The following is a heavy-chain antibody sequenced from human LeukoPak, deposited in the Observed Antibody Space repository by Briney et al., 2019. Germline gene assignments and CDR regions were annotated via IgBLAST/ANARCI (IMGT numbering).Heavy chain of an antibody. V-gene: IGHV3-48*04. CDR1: GFTFTNYG. J-gene: IGHJ4*02. Sequence: GGSLRLSCSASGFTFTNYGMSWVRQAPGKGLEWVSYISSSGTTIYYVDSVKGRFTISRDNAKNSLYLQMNSLRAEDTAVYYCTRSKYYYDSWGQGTLVTVSS. CDR2: ISSSGTTI. D-gene: IGHD3-22*01. CDR3: TRSKYYYDS.